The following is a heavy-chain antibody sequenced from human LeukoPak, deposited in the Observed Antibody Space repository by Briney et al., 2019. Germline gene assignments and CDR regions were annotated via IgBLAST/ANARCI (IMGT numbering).Heavy chain of an antibody. Sequence: SETLSLTCAVYGGSFSGYYWSWIRQPPGKGLEWIGEINHSGSTNYNPSLKSRVTMSIDTSKSQFSLKLSSVSAADTAVYYCARGLRSGYCSSTSCYRMSGYYGMDVWGQGTTVTVSS. CDR1: GGSFSGYY. D-gene: IGHD2-2*02. CDR2: INHSGST. V-gene: IGHV4-34*01. CDR3: ARGLRSGYCSSTSCYRMSGYYGMDV. J-gene: IGHJ6*02.